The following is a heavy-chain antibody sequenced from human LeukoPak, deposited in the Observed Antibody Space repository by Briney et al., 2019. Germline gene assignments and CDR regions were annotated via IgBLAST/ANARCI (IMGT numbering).Heavy chain of an antibody. CDR2: ISSSSSTI. J-gene: IGHJ3*02. CDR3: ARRVAYCGGDCDNDAFDI. CDR1: GFTFSSYS. Sequence: GGSLRLSCAASGFTFSSYSMNWVRQAPGKGLEWVSYISSSSSTIYYADSVKGRFTISRDNAKNTLYLQMNSLRDEDTAVYYCARRVAYCGGDCDNDAFDIWGQGTMVTVSS. D-gene: IGHD2-21*02. V-gene: IGHV3-48*02.